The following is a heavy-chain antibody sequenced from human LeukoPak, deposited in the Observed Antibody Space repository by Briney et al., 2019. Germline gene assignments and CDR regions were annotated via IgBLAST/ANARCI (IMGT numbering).Heavy chain of an antibody. Sequence: GGSLRLSCAASGFTFGNYAMSWVRQAPGKGLEWVSSIRASGGGTYYADSVKGRFTISRDNAKNSLYLQMNSLRDEDTAVYYCARIRYFDLNYYFDYWGQGTLVTVSS. CDR3: ARIRYFDLNYYFDY. CDR1: GFTFGNYA. J-gene: IGHJ4*02. V-gene: IGHV3-23*01. CDR2: IRASGGGT. D-gene: IGHD3-9*01.